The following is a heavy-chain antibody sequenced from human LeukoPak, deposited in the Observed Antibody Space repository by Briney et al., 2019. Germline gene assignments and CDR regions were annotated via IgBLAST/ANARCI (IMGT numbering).Heavy chain of an antibody. J-gene: IGHJ5*02. CDR2: TNHSGST. Sequence: SETLSLTCAVYGGSFSGYYWSWIRQPPGKGLEWIGETNHSGSTNYNPSLKSRVTISVDTSKNQFSLKLSSVTAADTAVYYCASKYYDFWKGNWFDPWGQGILVTVSS. D-gene: IGHD3-3*01. V-gene: IGHV4-34*01. CDR3: ASKYYDFWKGNWFDP. CDR1: GGSFSGYY.